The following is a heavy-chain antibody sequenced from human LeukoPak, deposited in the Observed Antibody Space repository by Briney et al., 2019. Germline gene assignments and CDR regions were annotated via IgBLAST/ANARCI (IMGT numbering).Heavy chain of an antibody. CDR3: ARENILTGYYEDYFDY. CDR1: GYSISSGYF. Sequence: SETLSLTCTVSGYSISSGYFWGWIRQPPGKGLEWIGSIHHSGITNYNPSLKSRVTISVDTSKNQFSLKLSSVTAADTAVYYCARENILTGYYEDYFDYWGQGTLVTVSS. V-gene: IGHV4-38-2*02. CDR2: IHHSGIT. D-gene: IGHD3-9*01. J-gene: IGHJ4*02.